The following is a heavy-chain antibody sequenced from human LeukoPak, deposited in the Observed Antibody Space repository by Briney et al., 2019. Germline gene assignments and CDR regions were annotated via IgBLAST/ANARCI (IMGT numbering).Heavy chain of an antibody. CDR3: AREEYSYGNSNWFDP. CDR1: GYTFTGYY. Sequence: ASGKVSCKASGYTFTGYYMHWVRQAPGQGLEWMGWINPNSGGTNYAQKFQGRVTMTRDTSISTAYMELSRLRSDDTAVYYCAREEYSYGNSNWFDPWGQGTLVTVSS. D-gene: IGHD5-18*01. CDR2: INPNSGGT. J-gene: IGHJ5*02. V-gene: IGHV1-2*02.